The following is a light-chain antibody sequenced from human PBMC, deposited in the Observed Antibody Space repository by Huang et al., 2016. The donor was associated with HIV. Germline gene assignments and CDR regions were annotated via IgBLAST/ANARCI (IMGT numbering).Light chain of an antibody. CDR2: SAS. Sequence: AIQMTQSPSSLSASVGDRVTITCRASQGIRSELGWYQQKPGKAPKRLIYSASSLQSGVPARFSGSGSGTDFTLTISSLQPEDFATYYCLQEYNYPRTFGQGTKVEIK. CDR3: LQEYNYPRT. J-gene: IGKJ1*01. V-gene: IGKV1-6*01. CDR1: QGIRSE.